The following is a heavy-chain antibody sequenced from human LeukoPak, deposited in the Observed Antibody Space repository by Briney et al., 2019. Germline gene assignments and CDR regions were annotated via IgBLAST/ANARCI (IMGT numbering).Heavy chain of an antibody. CDR2: IYYSGST. D-gene: IGHD3-10*01. J-gene: IGHJ4*02. CDR3: AKQKSGSGSYFDH. V-gene: IGHV4-39*01. CDR1: GGSITSSTYY. Sequence: SETLSLTCTVSGGSITSSTYYWGWIRQPPGKGLEWIGSIYYSGSTFYNPSLKSRVTISVDTSKNHFSLKLNSATAADTAVYYCAKQKSGSGSYFDHWGQGTVVTVSS.